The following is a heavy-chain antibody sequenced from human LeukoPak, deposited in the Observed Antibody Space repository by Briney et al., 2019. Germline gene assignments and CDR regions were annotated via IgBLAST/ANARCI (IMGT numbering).Heavy chain of an antibody. J-gene: IGHJ4*02. CDR3: ARGGSSPFRY. CDR1: GGSISSGGFY. CDR2: IYYSGST. Sequence: PSQTLSLTCTVSGGSISSGGFYWSWLRQHPGKGLEWIGYIYYSGSTYYNPSLKSRVTISVDTSKNQFSLILSPVTAADTAVYYCARGGSSPFRYWGQGTLVTVSS. D-gene: IGHD6-13*01. V-gene: IGHV4-31*03.